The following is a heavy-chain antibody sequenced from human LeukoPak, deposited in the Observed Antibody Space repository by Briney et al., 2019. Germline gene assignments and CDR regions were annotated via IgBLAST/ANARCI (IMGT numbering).Heavy chain of an antibody. CDR2: INPSGGST. J-gene: IGHJ6*02. CDR1: GYTFTSYF. V-gene: IGHV1-46*01. D-gene: IGHD3-3*01. CDR3: ARYGAPYDFWSGYYSYYYGMDV. Sequence: GASVKVSCKASGYTFTSYFIHWVRQAPGQGLEWMGIINPSGGSTGYPQKFQGRVTMTRDTSTSTVYMELRSLRSDDTAVYYCARYGAPYDFWSGYYSYYYGMDVWGQGTTVTVSS.